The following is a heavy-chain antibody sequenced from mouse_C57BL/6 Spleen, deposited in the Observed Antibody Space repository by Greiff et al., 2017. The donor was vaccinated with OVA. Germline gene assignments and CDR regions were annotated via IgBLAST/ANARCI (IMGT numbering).Heavy chain of an antibody. CDR2: ISYSGGT. Sequence: EVKVEESGPGLAKPSQPLSLTCSVTGYSITSDYWNWIRKFPGNKLEYMGYISYSGGTYYNPSLKSRISITRDTSKNQYYLQLNSVTTEDTATYDSARYKGNIYAMDYWGQGTSVTVSS. J-gene: IGHJ4*01. V-gene: IGHV3-8*01. CDR3: ARYKGNIYAMDY. CDR1: GYSITSDY. D-gene: IGHD2-1*01.